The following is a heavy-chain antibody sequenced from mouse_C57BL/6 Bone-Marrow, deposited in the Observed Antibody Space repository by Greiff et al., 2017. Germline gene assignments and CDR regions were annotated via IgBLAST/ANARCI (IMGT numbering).Heavy chain of an antibody. CDR1: GFTFSSYG. Sequence: EVQLMESGGDLVKPGGSLKLSCAASGFTFSSYGMSWVRQTPDKRLEWVATISSGGSYTYYPDSVKGRFTISRDNAKNTLYLQMSSLKSEDTAMYYCARRCYSFAYWGQGTLVTVSA. V-gene: IGHV5-6*01. D-gene: IGHD2-12*01. CDR2: ISSGGSYT. CDR3: ARRCYSFAY. J-gene: IGHJ3*01.